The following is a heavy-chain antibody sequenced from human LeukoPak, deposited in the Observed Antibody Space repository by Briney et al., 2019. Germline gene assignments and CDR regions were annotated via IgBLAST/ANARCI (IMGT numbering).Heavy chain of an antibody. CDR2: INQDGSEK. J-gene: IGHJ5*02. V-gene: IGHV3-7*05. Sequence: GGSLRLSCAVSRFTFSNYWMSWVRRAPGKGLEWVANINQDGSEKYYVDSVKGRFSISRDNAKNALYLQINSLRAEDTAVYYCARKLYYYDSGGSAGYAGWFDPWGQGTLVTVSS. D-gene: IGHD3-22*01. CDR3: ARKLYYYDSGGSAGYAGWFDP. CDR1: RFTFSNYW.